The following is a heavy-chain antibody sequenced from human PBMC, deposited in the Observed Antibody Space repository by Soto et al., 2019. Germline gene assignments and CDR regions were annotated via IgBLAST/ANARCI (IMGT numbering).Heavy chain of an antibody. V-gene: IGHV3-23*01. CDR2: ISVSVSST. J-gene: IGHJ4*02. Sequence: GGSLRLSCAASGFTFSSYAMNWFRQAPWKGLEWVSAISVSVSSTYYADSVKGRFTISRDNSKNTLYLQMNSLRAEDTAVYYCARAWQLGMYDYWGQGTLVTVSS. CDR3: ARAWQLGMYDY. CDR1: GFTFSSYA. D-gene: IGHD1-26*01.